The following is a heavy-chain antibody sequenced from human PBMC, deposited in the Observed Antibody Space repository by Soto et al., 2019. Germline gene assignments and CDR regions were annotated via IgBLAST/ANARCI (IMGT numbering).Heavy chain of an antibody. CDR3: ARDYYYDSRGYPGAYYYGMDV. V-gene: IGHV4-59*01. D-gene: IGHD3-22*01. CDR2: ISDSGST. Sequence: PSETLSLTCTVSGGSISSYYWSWIRLPPGTGLEWIGHISDSGSTKYNPSLKSRVTISVDKSKNQVSLKLSFVTAADTALYYCARDYYYDSRGYPGAYYYGMDVWGQGTTVTVSS. J-gene: IGHJ6*02. CDR1: GGSISSYY.